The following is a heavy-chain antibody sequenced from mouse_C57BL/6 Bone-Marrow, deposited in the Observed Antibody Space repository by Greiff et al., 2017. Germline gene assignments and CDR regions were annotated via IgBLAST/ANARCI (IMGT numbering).Heavy chain of an antibody. V-gene: IGHV5-4*03. Sequence: EVMLVESGGGLVKPGGSLKFSCAASGFTFSSYAMSWVSQTPEKRLEWVATISAGGSYTYYTDNVKGRFTISTDNARNNPYLQMSNLTSEDTAMYYCARGRYYGSSPDYWGQGTTLTVAS. D-gene: IGHD1-1*01. J-gene: IGHJ2*01. CDR1: GFTFSSYA. CDR3: ARGRYYGSSPDY. CDR2: ISAGGSYT.